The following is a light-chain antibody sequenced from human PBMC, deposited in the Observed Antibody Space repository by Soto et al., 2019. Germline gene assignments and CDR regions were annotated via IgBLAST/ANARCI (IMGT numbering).Light chain of an antibody. V-gene: IGLV2-14*01. Sequence: QSVLTQPASVSGSPGQSITISCSGSSSDIGEYKYVSWYQQHPGKAPKLMIYDVTNRPSGVSDRFSGSKSGSTASLTISVLHAEDKTDYYCKSYTTANTYVFGSGTKVPV. CDR3: KSYTTANTYV. CDR2: DVT. J-gene: IGLJ1*01. CDR1: SSDIGEYKY.